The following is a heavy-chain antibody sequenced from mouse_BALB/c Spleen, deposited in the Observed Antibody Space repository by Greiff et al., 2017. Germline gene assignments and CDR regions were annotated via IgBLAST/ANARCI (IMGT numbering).Heavy chain of an antibody. J-gene: IGHJ3*01. D-gene: IGHD1-2*01. CDR2: ISSGGSYT. Sequence: EVKLMESGGGLVKPGGSLKLSCAASGFTFSSYTMSWVRQTPEKRLEWVATISSGGSYTYYPDSVKGRFTISRDNAKNTLYLQMSSLKSEDTAMYYCARGWGFTTARGFAYWGQGTLVTVSA. CDR1: GFTFSSYT. CDR3: ARGWGFTTARGFAY. V-gene: IGHV5-6-4*01.